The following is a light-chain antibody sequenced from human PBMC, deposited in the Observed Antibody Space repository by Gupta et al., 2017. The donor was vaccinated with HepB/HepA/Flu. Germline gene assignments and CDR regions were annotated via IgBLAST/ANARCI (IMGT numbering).Light chain of an antibody. CDR3: CSYAGSSTV. Sequence: QSALTQPAPVSGSPGQSITISCPGTSSDVGSYNLVSWYQQHPGKAPKLMIYEVSKRPSGVSNRFSGSKSGNTASLTISGLQAEDEADYYCCSYAGSSTVFGGGTKLTVL. V-gene: IGLV2-23*02. CDR2: EVS. J-gene: IGLJ2*01. CDR1: SSDVGSYNL.